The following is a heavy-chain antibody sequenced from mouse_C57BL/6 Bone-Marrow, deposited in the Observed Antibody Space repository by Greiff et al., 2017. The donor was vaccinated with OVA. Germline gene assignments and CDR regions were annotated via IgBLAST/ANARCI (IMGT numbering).Heavy chain of an antibody. V-gene: IGHV5-6*01. J-gene: IGHJ4*01. CDR3: ARQGFYYGSSRAMDY. CDR1: GFTFSSYG. CDR2: ISSGGSYT. D-gene: IGHD1-1*01. Sequence: EVHLVESGGDLVKPGGSLKLSCAASGFTFSSYGMSWVRQTPDKRLEWVATISSGGSYTYYPDSVKGRFTISRDNAKNTLYLQMSRLKSEDTAMYYCARQGFYYGSSRAMDYWGQGTSVTVSS.